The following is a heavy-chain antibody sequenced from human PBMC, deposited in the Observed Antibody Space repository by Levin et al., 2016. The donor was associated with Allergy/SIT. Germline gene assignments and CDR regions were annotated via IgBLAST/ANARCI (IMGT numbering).Heavy chain of an antibody. D-gene: IGHD6-13*01. Sequence: GESLKISCAASGFTFSSYAMSWVRQAPGKGLEWVSAISGSGGSTYYADSVKGRFTISRDNSKNTLYLQMNSLRAEDTAVYYCTRLPFGQQLGPGNYYYGMDVWGQGTTVTVSS. CDR3: TRLPFGQQLGPGNYYYGMDV. CDR2: ISGSGGST. CDR1: GFTFSSYA. J-gene: IGHJ6*02. V-gene: IGHV3-23*01.